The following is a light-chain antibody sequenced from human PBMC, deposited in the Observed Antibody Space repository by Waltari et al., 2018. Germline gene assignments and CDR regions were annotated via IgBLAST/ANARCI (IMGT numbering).Light chain of an antibody. Sequence: QSVLTQPPSVSGAPGQRVTISCTGSGSNIGAGYDVHWYQQLPRAAPKLLIYGSTSRPFGVPDRFFGSTSGTSASRAITVLQAEDEADYYCQSYDTSLRVVFGGGTKLTVL. V-gene: IGLV1-40*01. CDR2: GST. CDR3: QSYDTSLRVV. CDR1: GSNIGAGYD. J-gene: IGLJ3*02.